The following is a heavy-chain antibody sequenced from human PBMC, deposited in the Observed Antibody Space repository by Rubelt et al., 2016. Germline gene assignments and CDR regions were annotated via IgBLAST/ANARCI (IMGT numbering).Heavy chain of an antibody. J-gene: IGHJ6*02. D-gene: IGHD2-15*01. CDR2: MSEHEDGRNI. Sequence: EWVAGMSEHEDGRNINYADSVKGRFTISRDNSKDTLYLQMNSLRSEDTAVYFCATDRGDCYDGRCDSGPGMDVWGQGTTVTVSS. CDR3: ATDRGDCYDGRCDSGPGMDV. V-gene: IGHV3-30*04.